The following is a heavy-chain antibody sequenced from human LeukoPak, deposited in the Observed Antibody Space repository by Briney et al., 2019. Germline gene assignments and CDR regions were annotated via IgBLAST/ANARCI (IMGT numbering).Heavy chain of an antibody. V-gene: IGHV4-34*01. Sequence: SETLSLTCAVYAGSFSGYYWSWIRPPPGNGLAWIGEIHHSGSTNYNPSLKSRVTISVDTSKNQFSLKLSSVTAADTAVYYCARSGKSGYSSGWYRGRIDYWGQGTLVTVSS. CDR1: AGSFSGYY. CDR2: IHHSGST. J-gene: IGHJ4*02. CDR3: ARSGKSGYSSGWYRGRIDY. D-gene: IGHD6-19*01.